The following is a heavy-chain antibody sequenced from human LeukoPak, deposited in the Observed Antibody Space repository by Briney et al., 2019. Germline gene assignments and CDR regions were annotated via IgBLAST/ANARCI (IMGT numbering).Heavy chain of an antibody. CDR1: GYTFTGYY. Sequence: ASVKVSCKASGYTFTGYYMHWVRQAPGQGLEWMGRTNPNSGGTNYAQKFQGRVTMTRDTSISTAYMELSRLRSDDTAVYYCARALRLVAATHLYPTGLDYWGQGTLVTVSS. V-gene: IGHV1-2*06. J-gene: IGHJ4*02. D-gene: IGHD2-15*01. CDR3: ARALRLVAATHLYPTGLDY. CDR2: TNPNSGGT.